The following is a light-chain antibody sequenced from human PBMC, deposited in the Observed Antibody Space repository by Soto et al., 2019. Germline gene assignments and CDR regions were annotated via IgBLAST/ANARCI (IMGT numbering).Light chain of an antibody. V-gene: IGKV1-33*01. J-gene: IGKJ4*01. CDR3: QQYDHFPLT. Sequence: DIQMTQSPSSLSTSVGDRVTIPCQASQEIRNYVNWYQQRPGKAPKLLIYDASKLAKGVPPRFSGSGSGTYFTFTISSLQAEDIATYYCQQYDHFPLTFGGGINMEI. CDR2: DAS. CDR1: QEIRNY.